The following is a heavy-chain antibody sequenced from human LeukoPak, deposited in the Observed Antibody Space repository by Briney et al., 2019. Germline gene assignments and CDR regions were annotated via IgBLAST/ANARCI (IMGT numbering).Heavy chain of an antibody. V-gene: IGHV4-39*01. D-gene: IGHD6-19*01. CDR1: GGSIRSSSYY. Sequence: SETLSLTCTVSGGSIRSSSYYWGWIRQPPGKGLEWLGSVHYSGSTYDNPSLKSRVTISVDTSKNQSSLKLISVTAADTAVYYCARRSTVAGRGRFDPWGQGTLITVSS. CDR3: ARRSTVAGRGRFDP. CDR2: VHYSGST. J-gene: IGHJ5*02.